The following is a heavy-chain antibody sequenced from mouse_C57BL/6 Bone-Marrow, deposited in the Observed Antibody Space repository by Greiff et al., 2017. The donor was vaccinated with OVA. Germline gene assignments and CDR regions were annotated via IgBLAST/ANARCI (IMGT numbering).Heavy chain of an antibody. D-gene: IGHD6-1*01. J-gene: IGHJ1*03. V-gene: IGHV1-64*01. CDR2: IHPNRGST. Sequence: QVQLQQPGAELVKPGASVKLSCKASGYTFTSYWMHWVKQRPGQGLEWIGMIHPNRGSTNYNEKFKSKATLTVDKSSSTAYMQLSSLTSEDSAVYCCADECGGYFDVWGTGTTVTVSS. CDR3: ADECGGYFDV. CDR1: GYTFTSYW.